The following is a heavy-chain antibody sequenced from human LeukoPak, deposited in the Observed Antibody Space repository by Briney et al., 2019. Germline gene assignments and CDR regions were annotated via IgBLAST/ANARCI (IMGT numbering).Heavy chain of an antibody. Sequence: GALRLSCAASGFTFSRHAMNWVRQAPGKGLEWVSSITSSGSYRYHSDSVKGRFTISRDNAKNSLYLQMNSLRVEDTAVYYCASENIVGTSGALFDYWGQGTLVTVSS. D-gene: IGHD5-12*01. V-gene: IGHV3-21*01. CDR3: ASENIVGTSGALFDY. CDR2: ITSSGSYR. J-gene: IGHJ4*02. CDR1: GFTFSRHA.